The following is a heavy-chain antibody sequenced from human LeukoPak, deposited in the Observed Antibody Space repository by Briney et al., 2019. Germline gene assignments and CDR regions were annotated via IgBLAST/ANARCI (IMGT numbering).Heavy chain of an antibody. CDR2: ISYDGSNQ. D-gene: IGHD3-22*01. J-gene: IGHJ4*02. CDR1: GFTFSSYT. V-gene: IGHV3-30*14. CDR3: ARAPHDFYDSSVSTVWAAADY. Sequence: GGPLRLSCAPCGFTFSSYTMHWVRHPRGKGLEGVALISYDGSNQYYAASVKGRFTVSRDHSKNTLYVQMNSLSGHDTAVYYCARAPHDFYDSSVSTVWAAADYWGEGTLVAVCS.